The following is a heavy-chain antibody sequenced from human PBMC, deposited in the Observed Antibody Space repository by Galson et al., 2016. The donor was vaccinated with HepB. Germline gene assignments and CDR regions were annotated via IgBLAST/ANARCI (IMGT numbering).Heavy chain of an antibody. CDR1: GFTFSSYS. CDR3: ARVRGSNWGLLYFDY. CDR2: ISANGGST. V-gene: IGHV3-64*01. J-gene: IGHJ4*02. Sequence: SLRLSCAASGFTFSSYSMVWVRQAPGKGLEFVSGISANGGSTYYANSVKGRFTISRDNSKNTLYLQMGSLRAEDMAVYYCARVRGSNWGLLYFDYWGQGTLVTVSS. D-gene: IGHD1-1*01.